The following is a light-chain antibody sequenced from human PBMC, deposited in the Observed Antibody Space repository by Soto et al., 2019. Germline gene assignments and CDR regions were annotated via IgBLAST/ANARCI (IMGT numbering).Light chain of an antibody. Sequence: QPVLTQSPSASASLGASVKLTCTLSSGHSSYAIAWHQQQPEKGPRYLMKLNSDGSHSKGDVIPDRFSGSSSGAERYLTISTLQYEDEADYYCQTWVTGIQVFGGGTKVTVL. CDR3: QTWVTGIQV. V-gene: IGLV4-69*01. CDR2: LNSDGSH. CDR1: SGHSSYA. J-gene: IGLJ2*01.